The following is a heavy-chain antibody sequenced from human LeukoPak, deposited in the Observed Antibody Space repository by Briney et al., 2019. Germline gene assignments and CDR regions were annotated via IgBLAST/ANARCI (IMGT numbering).Heavy chain of an antibody. CDR1: GGSISSGGYY. V-gene: IGHV4-31*03. Sequence: SETLSLTCTVSGGSISSGGYYWSCIRQHPGKGLEWIGYVYYSGSTYYNPSLKSRVTISVDTSKNQFSLKLSSVTAADTAVYYCARDNRRSGMDVWGKGTTITVSS. CDR3: ARDNRRSGMDV. J-gene: IGHJ6*04. CDR2: VYYSGST.